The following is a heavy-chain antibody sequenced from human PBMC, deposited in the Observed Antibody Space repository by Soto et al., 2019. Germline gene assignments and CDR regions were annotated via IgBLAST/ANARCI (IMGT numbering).Heavy chain of an antibody. CDR2: ISGSGGST. J-gene: IGHJ4*02. V-gene: IGHV3-23*04. CDR1: GFTFSSYA. CDR3: AKDSYYYDSSGYYFPLYYFDY. D-gene: IGHD3-22*01. Sequence: EVQLVESGGGLVKPGGSLRLSCAASGFTFSSYAMSWVRQAPGKGLEWVSAISGSGGSTYYADSVKGRFTISRDNSKNTLYLQMNSLRAEDTAVYYCAKDSYYYDSSGYYFPLYYFDYWGQGTLVTVSS.